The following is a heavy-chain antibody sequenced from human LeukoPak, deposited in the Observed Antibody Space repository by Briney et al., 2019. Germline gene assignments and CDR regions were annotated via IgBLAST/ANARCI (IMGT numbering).Heavy chain of an antibody. CDR2: IYHSGST. CDR3: AGGMVATLGLDP. J-gene: IGHJ5*02. D-gene: IGHD5-12*01. Sequence: SETLSLTRTVSGYSISSGYYWGWIRQPPGKGLEWIGSIYHSGSTYYNPSLKSRVTISVDTSKNQFSLKLSSVTAADTAVYYCAGGMVATLGLDPWGQGTLVTVSS. V-gene: IGHV4-38-2*02. CDR1: GYSISSGYY.